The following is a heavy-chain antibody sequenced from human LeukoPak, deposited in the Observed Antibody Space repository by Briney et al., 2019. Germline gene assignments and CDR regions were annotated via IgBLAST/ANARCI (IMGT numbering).Heavy chain of an antibody. V-gene: IGHV4-61*02. CDR1: GDSISSGDYY. Sequence: SETLSLTCTVSGDSISSGDYYWSWIRQPAGKGLEWIGRISSSGSTNYNPSLKSRVTISVDTSKNQFSLKLSSVTAADTAVYYCARVGYYYDSSGYYWFDPWGQGTLVTVSS. D-gene: IGHD3-22*01. CDR3: ARVGYYYDSSGYYWFDP. CDR2: ISSSGST. J-gene: IGHJ5*02.